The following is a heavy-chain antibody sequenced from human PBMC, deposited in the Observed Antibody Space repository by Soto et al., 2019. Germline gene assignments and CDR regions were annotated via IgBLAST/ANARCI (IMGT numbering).Heavy chain of an antibody. CDR2: IYYSGST. V-gene: IGHV4-31*03. D-gene: IGHD2-21*02. J-gene: IGHJ4*02. Sequence: QVQLQESGPGLVKPSQTLSLTCTVSGGSISSGGYYWSWIRQHPGKGLEWIGYIYYSGSTYYNPSLKSRVTISVDTSKNQYSLKLSSVTAADTAVYYCASRRYCGGDCYSFDYWGQGTLVTVSS. CDR3: ASRRYCGGDCYSFDY. CDR1: GGSISSGGYY.